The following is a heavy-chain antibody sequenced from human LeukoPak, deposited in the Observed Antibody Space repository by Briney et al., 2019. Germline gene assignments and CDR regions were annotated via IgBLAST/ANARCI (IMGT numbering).Heavy chain of an antibody. V-gene: IGHV4-39*07. J-gene: IGHJ4*02. CDR3: ARRVGATKAPFDY. D-gene: IGHD1-26*01. CDR1: GGSISSSSYY. Sequence: PSETLSLTCTVSGGSISSSSYYRGWIRQPPGKGLEWIGSIYYSGSTYYNPSLKSRVTISVDTSKNQFSLKLSSVTAADTAVYYCARRVGATKAPFDYWGQGTLVTVSS. CDR2: IYYSGST.